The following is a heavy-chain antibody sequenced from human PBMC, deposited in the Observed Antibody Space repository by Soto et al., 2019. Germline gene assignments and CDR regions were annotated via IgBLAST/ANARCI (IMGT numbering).Heavy chain of an antibody. CDR3: AKAYSTGWSEGYFDY. V-gene: IGHV3-23*01. J-gene: IGHJ4*02. D-gene: IGHD6-19*01. Sequence: EVQLLESGGGLVQPGGSLRLSCAASGFTFSSYAMGWARLAPGKGLEWVSSISGTVRTHYADSVKGRFTISRDDFKNALYLQINSLRAEDTAIYYCAKAYSTGWSEGYFDYWGQGTLVTVSS. CDR2: ISGTVRT. CDR1: GFTFSSYA.